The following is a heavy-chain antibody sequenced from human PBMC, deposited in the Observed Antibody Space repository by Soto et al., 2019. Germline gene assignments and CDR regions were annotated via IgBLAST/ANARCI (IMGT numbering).Heavy chain of an antibody. CDR2: INHSGST. D-gene: IGHD6-19*01. CDR3: ARGRTGSGWYDP. J-gene: IGHJ5*02. CDR1: GGSFSGYY. V-gene: IGHV4-34*01. Sequence: QVQLQQWGAGLLKPSETLSLTCAVYGGSFSGYYWSWIRQPPGQGLEWIGEINHSGSTNYNPSLKSRVTISVDTSKNQFSLKLSSVTAADTAVYYCARGRTGSGWYDPWGQGTLVTVSS.